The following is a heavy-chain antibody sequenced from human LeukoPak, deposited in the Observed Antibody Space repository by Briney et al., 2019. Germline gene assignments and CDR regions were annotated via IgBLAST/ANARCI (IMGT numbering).Heavy chain of an antibody. CDR2: ISGSGGST. CDR1: GFTFSSYA. J-gene: IGHJ3*02. CDR3: AKYVLMLSCSSTSCHDAFDI. Sequence: PGGSLRLSCAASGFTFSSYAMSWVRQAPGKGLEWVSAISGSGGSTYYADSVKGRFTISRDNSKNTLYLQMNSLRAEDTAVYYCAKYVLMLSCSSTSCHDAFDIWGQGTMVTVSS. V-gene: IGHV3-23*01. D-gene: IGHD2-2*01.